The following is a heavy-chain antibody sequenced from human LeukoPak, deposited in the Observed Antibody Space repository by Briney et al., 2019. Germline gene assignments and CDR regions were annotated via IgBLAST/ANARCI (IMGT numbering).Heavy chain of an antibody. Sequence: PGGSLRLSCAASGFTFSSYSMNWVRQAPGKGLEWVSSISSSSSYIHYADSVKGRFTISRDNAKNSLYLQMNSLRAEDTAVYYCAIMGVFDYWGQGTLVTVSS. CDR1: GFTFSSYS. CDR3: AIMGVFDY. V-gene: IGHV3-21*01. D-gene: IGHD2-8*01. CDR2: ISSSSSYI. J-gene: IGHJ4*02.